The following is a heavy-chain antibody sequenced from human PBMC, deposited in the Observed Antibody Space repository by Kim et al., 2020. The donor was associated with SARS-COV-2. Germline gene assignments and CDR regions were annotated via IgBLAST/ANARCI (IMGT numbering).Heavy chain of an antibody. Sequence: SETLSLTCAVFGESLSDFSWTWIRLSSGKGLEWIGQISQSGRTNYNPSLKSRVSMSIDASKNQFSLKVTSLTAADTAIYYCARGRVGVVPSPLLGLGPFWKYHYMDVWGKGTTVTVS. D-gene: IGHD3-3*01. CDR2: ISQSGRT. CDR3: ARGRVGVVPSPLLGLGPFWKYHYMDV. CDR1: GESLSDFS. J-gene: IGHJ6*03. V-gene: IGHV4-34*01.